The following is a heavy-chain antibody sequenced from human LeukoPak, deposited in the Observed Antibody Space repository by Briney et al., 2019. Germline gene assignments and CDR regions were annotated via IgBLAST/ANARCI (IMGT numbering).Heavy chain of an antibody. J-gene: IGHJ3*02. CDR2: IYTSGST. D-gene: IGHD6-13*01. V-gene: IGHV4-4*07. CDR1: GGSISSYY. CDR3: ALGYSSSWYGHNAFDI. Sequence: PSETLSLTCTVSGGSISSYYWSWIRQPAGKGLDWIGRIYTSGSTNYNPSLKSRVTMSVDTSKNQFSLKLSSVTAADTAVYYCALGYSSSWYGHNAFDIWGQGTMVTVSS.